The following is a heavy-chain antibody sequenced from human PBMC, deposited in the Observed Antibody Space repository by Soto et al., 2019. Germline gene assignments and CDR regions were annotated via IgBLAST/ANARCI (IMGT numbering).Heavy chain of an antibody. D-gene: IGHD6-19*01. V-gene: IGHV3-30-3*01. CDR3: ARDRFATGWSYFDY. CDR2: ISDDGSNK. J-gene: IGHJ4*02. Sequence: GGSLRLSCAASGFTFSNYALHWVRQAPGKGLEWVAVISDDGSNKYYADSVKGRFTISRDNSKNTLYLQMNSLRAEDTAVYYCARDRFATGWSYFDYWGQGTPVTVSS. CDR1: GFTFSNYA.